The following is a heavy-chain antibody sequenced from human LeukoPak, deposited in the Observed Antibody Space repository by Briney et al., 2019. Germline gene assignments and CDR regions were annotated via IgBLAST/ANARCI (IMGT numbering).Heavy chain of an antibody. D-gene: IGHD6-19*01. V-gene: IGHV3-23*01. J-gene: IGHJ4*02. CDR3: AKTGYPSVAQKFDY. CDR2: ISGSGGST. Sequence: GGSLRLSCAASGFTFSSYGMSWVRQAPGKGLEWVSAISGSGGSTYYADSVKGLFTISRDNSKNTLYLQMNSLRAEDTAVYYCAKTGYPSVAQKFDYWGQGTLVTVSS. CDR1: GFTFSSYG.